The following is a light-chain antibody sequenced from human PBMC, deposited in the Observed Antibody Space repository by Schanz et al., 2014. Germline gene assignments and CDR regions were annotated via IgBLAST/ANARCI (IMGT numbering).Light chain of an antibody. CDR2: DVN. Sequence: QSALTQPRSVSGSPGQSVTISCNGARSDYVSWYQQHPGKAPQLIIYDVNKWPSGVPDRFSGSRSGSTAALTISGLQADDEGDYYCCSNAGHYTWVFGGGTKLTVL. CDR3: CSNAGHYTWV. V-gene: IGLV2-11*01. J-gene: IGLJ3*02. CDR1: RSDY.